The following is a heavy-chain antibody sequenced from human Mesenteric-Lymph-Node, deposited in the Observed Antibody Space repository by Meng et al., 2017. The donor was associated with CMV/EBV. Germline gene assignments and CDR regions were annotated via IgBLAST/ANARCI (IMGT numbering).Heavy chain of an antibody. Sequence: SFSGYFWTCIRQSPGQGLEWLGEINHSGTTNYHPSLKSRITIAVDTSKNQFSLNLRSVTATDTAVYYCARGFRNYFETSGHYYRFWGQGTLVTVSS. J-gene: IGHJ4*02. V-gene: IGHV4-34*01. D-gene: IGHD3-22*01. CDR2: INHSGTT. CDR1: SFSGYF. CDR3: ARGFRNYFETSGHYYRF.